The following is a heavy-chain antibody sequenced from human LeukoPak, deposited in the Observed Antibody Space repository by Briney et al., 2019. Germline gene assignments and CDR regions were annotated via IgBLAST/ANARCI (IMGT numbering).Heavy chain of an antibody. J-gene: IGHJ4*02. CDR1: GFTVSRNY. D-gene: IGHD1-1*01. V-gene: IGHV3-53*01. CDR3: ATDRPHPRNEPTNFDY. CDR2: IYSGGST. Sequence: GGSLRLSCAASGFTVSRNYMTWVRQAPGKGLEWVSVIYSGGSTYYADSVKGRFTISRDNSKNTLYLQMNSLRAEDTAVYYCATDRPHPRNEPTNFDYWGQGTLVTVSS.